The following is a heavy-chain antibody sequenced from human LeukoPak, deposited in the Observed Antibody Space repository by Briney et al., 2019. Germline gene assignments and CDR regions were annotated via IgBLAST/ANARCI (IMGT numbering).Heavy chain of an antibody. D-gene: IGHD2-2*02. Sequence: GRSLRLSCPPSTLTLSSYTMNWVRQPPGKGLEWVSSIISISTYIFYADSVKGRFTNARENPNSSLYLQINSLRAEDTAVYNCARVERGSSTSCYKRGGDAFDIWGQGTMVTVSS. V-gene: IGHV3-21*01. CDR1: TLTLSSYT. CDR2: IISISTYI. CDR3: ARVERGSSTSCYKRGGDAFDI. J-gene: IGHJ3*02.